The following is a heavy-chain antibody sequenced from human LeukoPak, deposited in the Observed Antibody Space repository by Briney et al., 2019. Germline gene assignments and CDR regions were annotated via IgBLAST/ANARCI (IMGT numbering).Heavy chain of an antibody. CDR3: AKGRAWGAFAY. D-gene: IGHD1-26*01. J-gene: IGHJ4*02. Sequence: GGSLRLSCAASGFTFSSYGMHWVRQAPGKGLEWVSGITGDGRTYYVDSVKGRFTISRDNSKNTLYLQMNILRAEDTAIYYCAKGRAWGAFAYWGQGTLVTVSS. V-gene: IGHV3-23*01. CDR1: GFTFSSYG. CDR2: ITGDGRT.